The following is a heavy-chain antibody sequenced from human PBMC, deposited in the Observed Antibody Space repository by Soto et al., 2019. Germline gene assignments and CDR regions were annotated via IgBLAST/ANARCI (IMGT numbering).Heavy chain of an antibody. D-gene: IGHD2-8*01. CDR3: ARGSRSMVYAKSGYYYGMDV. CDR1: GGTFSSYA. V-gene: IGHV1-69*01. CDR2: IIPIFGTA. Sequence: VKVSCKASGGTFSSYAISWVRQAPGQGLEWMGGIIPIFGTANYAQKFQGRVTITADESTSTAYMELSSLRSEDTAVYYCARGSRSMVYAKSGYYYGMDVWGQGTTVTVSS. J-gene: IGHJ6*02.